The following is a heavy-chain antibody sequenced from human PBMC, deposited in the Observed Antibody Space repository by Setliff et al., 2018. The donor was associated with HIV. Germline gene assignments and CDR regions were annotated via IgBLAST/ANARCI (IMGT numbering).Heavy chain of an antibody. Sequence: SETLSLTCIVSGGSLTSHYWGWIRQPPGKGLEWIGFIYYTGSTNYNPSLKSRVTISIDTSKNQFSLKLSSVTAADTAVYYCARQRGGRVTIFGVSGGWFDPWGQGTLVTVSS. CDR1: GGSLTSHY. J-gene: IGHJ5*02. CDR2: IYYTGST. V-gene: IGHV4-59*08. CDR3: ARQRGGRVTIFGVSGGWFDP. D-gene: IGHD3-3*01.